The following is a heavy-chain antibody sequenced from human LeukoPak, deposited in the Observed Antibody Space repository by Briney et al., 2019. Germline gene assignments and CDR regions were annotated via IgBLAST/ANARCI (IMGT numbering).Heavy chain of an antibody. Sequence: TSETLSLTCAVSGGSISSSNWWSWVRQPPGKGLEWIGEIYHSGSTNYNPSLKSRVTISVDKSKNQFSLKLSSVTAADTAVYYCARRPWDIVVVVAAILYAFDIWGQGTMVTVSS. D-gene: IGHD2-15*01. CDR2: IYHSGST. CDR3: ARRPWDIVVVVAAILYAFDI. CDR1: GGSISSSNW. J-gene: IGHJ3*02. V-gene: IGHV4-4*02.